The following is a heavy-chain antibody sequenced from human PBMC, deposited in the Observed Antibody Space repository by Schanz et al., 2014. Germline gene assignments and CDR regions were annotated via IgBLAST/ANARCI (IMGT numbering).Heavy chain of an antibody. Sequence: QLQLVQSGAEVKKPGSSVKVSCKASGGTFSSFGINWVRQAPGQGLEWMGRIIPIHGIVNYAQRFQDRVRITADKSTSTAYMELSSLRSDDTAVYYCARGGGPEDVFDIWGQGTILTVSS. CDR1: GGTFSSFG. D-gene: IGHD2-15*01. V-gene: IGHV1-69*04. CDR2: IIPIHGIV. J-gene: IGHJ3*02. CDR3: ARGGGPEDVFDI.